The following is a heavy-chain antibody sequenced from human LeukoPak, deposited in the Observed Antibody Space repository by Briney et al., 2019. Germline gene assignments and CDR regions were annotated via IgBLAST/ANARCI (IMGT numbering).Heavy chain of an antibody. Sequence: PSETLSLTCAVYGGSFSGYYWSWIRQPPGKGLEWIGEINHSGSTNYNPSLKSRVTISVDTSKNQFSLKLSSVTAADTAVYYCARGKIIAAAGIRFDPWGQGTLVTVSS. J-gene: IGHJ5*02. CDR3: ARGKIIAAAGIRFDP. D-gene: IGHD6-13*01. CDR1: GGSFSGYY. V-gene: IGHV4-34*01. CDR2: INHSGST.